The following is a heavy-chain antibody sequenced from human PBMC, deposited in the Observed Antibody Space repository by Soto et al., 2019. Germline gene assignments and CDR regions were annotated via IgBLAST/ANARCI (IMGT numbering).Heavy chain of an antibody. CDR3: ARRTGDITSSLWFDP. V-gene: IGHV4-39*01. CDR2: IYYSGST. Sequence: QLQLQESGPRLVKPSETLSLTCSVSGGSISSSIYYWGWIRQPPGKGLEWIGNIYYSGSTYYNPSLKSRVTISVDTSKNQFSMKLSSVTAADTAVYYCARRTGDITSSLWFDPWGQGTLVTVSS. D-gene: IGHD7-27*01. CDR1: GGSISSSIYY. J-gene: IGHJ5*02.